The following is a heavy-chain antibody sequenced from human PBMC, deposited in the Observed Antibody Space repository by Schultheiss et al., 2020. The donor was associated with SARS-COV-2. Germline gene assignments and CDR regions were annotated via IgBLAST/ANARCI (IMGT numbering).Heavy chain of an antibody. CDR1: GFNVRDHF. Sequence: GGSLTLSCTTAGFNVRDHFMTWVRQAPGKGLEWVAVISYDGSNKYYADSVKGRFTISRDNSKNTLYLQMNSLRAEDTAVYYCARGHYDFWSGYSYWYFDLWGRGTLVTVSS. V-gene: IGHV3-30*19. CDR3: ARGHYDFWSGYSYWYFDL. J-gene: IGHJ2*01. D-gene: IGHD3-3*01. CDR2: ISYDGSNK.